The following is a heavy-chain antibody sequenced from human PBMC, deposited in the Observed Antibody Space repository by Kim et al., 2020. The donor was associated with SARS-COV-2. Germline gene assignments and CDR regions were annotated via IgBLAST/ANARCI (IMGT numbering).Heavy chain of an antibody. V-gene: IGHV1-58*01. D-gene: IGHD3-10*01. Sequence: SVKVSCKASGFTFTSSAVQWVRQARGQRLEWIGWIVVGSGNTNYAQKFQERVTITRDMSTSTAYMELSSLRSEDTAVYYCAADPVFGSGSYYWGQGTLVTVSS. CDR3: AADPVFGSGSYY. CDR1: GFTFTSSA. J-gene: IGHJ4*02. CDR2: IVVGSGNT.